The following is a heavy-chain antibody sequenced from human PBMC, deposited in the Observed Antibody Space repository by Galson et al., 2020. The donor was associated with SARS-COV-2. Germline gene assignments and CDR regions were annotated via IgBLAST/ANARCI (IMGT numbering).Heavy chain of an antibody. CDR3: AGSEGLAVGD. D-gene: IGHD2-15*01. Sequence: SETLSLTCTVSGGSISSPRYYWGWIRQPPGKGLEWIANIYYSGTIHYSPSLKSRVTISVDKSKNQLSLKLNSVTAADTAVYYCAGSEGLAVGDWGQGTLVTVSS. CDR1: GGSISSPRYY. CDR2: IYYSGTI. J-gene: IGHJ4*02. V-gene: IGHV4-39*07.